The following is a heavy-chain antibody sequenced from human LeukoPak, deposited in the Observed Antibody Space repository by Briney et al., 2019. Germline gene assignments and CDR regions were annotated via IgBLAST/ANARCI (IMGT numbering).Heavy chain of an antibody. CDR1: GFTFTSYG. CDR3: AKDSYSSSAVTFDY. Sequence: GGSLRLSCVASGFTFTSYGMHWVRQAPGKGLEWVALIRHDGNDKYYAETVKGRFTISRDNSNNTLYLQMNTLRAEDTAMYYCAKDSYSSSAVTFDYWGQGTLVTVSS. D-gene: IGHD6-6*01. V-gene: IGHV3-30*02. J-gene: IGHJ4*02. CDR2: IRHDGNDK.